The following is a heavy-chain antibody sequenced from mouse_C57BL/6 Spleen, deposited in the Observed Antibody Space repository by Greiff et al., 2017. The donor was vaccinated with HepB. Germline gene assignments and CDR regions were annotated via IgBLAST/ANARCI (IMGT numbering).Heavy chain of an antibody. Sequence: EVKLEESGGGLVKPGGSLTLSCAASGFTFSSYTMSWVRQTPEKRLEWVATISGGGGNTYYPDSVKGRFTISRDNAKNTLYLQMSSLRSEDTALYYCARRANWDRNYAMDYWGQGTSVTVSS. CDR1: GFTFSSYT. CDR3: ARRANWDRNYAMDY. J-gene: IGHJ4*01. D-gene: IGHD4-1*01. CDR2: ISGGGGNT. V-gene: IGHV5-9*01.